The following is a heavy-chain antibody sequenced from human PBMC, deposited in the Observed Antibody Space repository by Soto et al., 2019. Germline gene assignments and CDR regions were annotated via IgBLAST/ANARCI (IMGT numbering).Heavy chain of an antibody. D-gene: IGHD6-6*01. V-gene: IGHV1-18*01. CDR3: AKDDPVYPSSSTLDF. CDR1: GYNFGHSG. CDR2: ISVYNGDV. Sequence: QIQLVQSGGEMKKPGASVTVSCKASGYNFGHSGVSWVRQVPGQGLEWMGWISVYNGDVRYAPSFHTRITMTTDTSTNTANLDLTSLTYDDTALYYCAKDDPVYPSSSTLDFWGQGSLVTVSS. J-gene: IGHJ4*02.